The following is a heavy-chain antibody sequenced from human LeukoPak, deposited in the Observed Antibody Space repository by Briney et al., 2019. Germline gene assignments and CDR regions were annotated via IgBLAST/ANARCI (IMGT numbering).Heavy chain of an antibody. CDR3: ANTRGTYYIDYFDF. J-gene: IGHJ4*02. CDR1: GFTFDDYT. CDR2: ITGDGDNT. V-gene: IGHV3-43*02. D-gene: IGHD3-16*01. Sequence: GGSLRLSCAASGFTFDDYTMHWVRQAPGKTLEWVSLITGDGDNTYYADSVKGRFTISRDSSKNSLFLQMNSLRPEDTALYFRANTRGTYYIDYFDFWGQGTLVTVSS.